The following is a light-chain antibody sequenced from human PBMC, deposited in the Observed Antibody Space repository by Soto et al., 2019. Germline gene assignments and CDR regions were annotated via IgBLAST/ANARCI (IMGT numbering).Light chain of an antibody. J-gene: IGKJ1*01. CDR3: QQYGSSGT. V-gene: IGKV3-20*01. Sequence: EIVLTQFPGTLSLSPGERATLSCRASQSVTSSYLAWYQQKPGQAPRLLIYGASNRATGIPDRFSGSGSGTDSTLTIRRLEPEDFAVYYCQQYGSSGTFGQGTRVDIK. CDR1: QSVTSSY. CDR2: GAS.